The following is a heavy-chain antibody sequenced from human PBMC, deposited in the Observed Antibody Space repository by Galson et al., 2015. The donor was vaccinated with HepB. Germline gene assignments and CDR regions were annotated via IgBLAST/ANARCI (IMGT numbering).Heavy chain of an antibody. CDR2: ISHDGGNK. V-gene: IGHV3-30*18. CDR3: AKAERTIFGYYYYMDV. Sequence: SLRLSCAASGITFRRYGMHWVRQGPGKGLEWVAVISHDGGNKDYAHSVKGRFTISRDNSQNTVYLQMNSLRAEDTAVYYCAKAERTIFGYYYYMDVWGKGTTVTVSS. CDR1: GITFRRYG. D-gene: IGHD3-3*01. J-gene: IGHJ6*03.